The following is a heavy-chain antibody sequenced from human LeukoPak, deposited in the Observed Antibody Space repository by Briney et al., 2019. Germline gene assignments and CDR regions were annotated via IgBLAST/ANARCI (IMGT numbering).Heavy chain of an antibody. CDR2: VCSNAACA. D-gene: IGHD5-24*01. CDR3: VRRDGYNFDY. J-gene: IGHJ4*02. CDR1: GFSFSSYA. V-gene: IGHV3-64*02. Sequence: GGSLRLSCAASGFSFSSYAIHWVRQAPGKGLEYVSAVCSNAACAYYADSVRGRFSMSRDNSKNTVWLQMDNLRVEDMAIYYCVRRDGYNFDYWGRGTLVTVSS.